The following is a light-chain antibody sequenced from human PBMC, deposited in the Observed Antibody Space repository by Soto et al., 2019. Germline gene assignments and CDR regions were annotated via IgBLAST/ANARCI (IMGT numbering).Light chain of an antibody. CDR3: QQYNNYSWT. J-gene: IGKJ1*01. CDR1: QSTSRW. V-gene: IGKV1-5*01. CDR2: DAS. Sequence: DIQMTQSPSTLSASVGDRVIITCRASQSTSRWLAWYQQRPGRAPKLLIYDASSLKSGVPSRFSGSGSGTEFTLTISSLQPDDFASYYCQQYNNYSWTFGQGTKVDIK.